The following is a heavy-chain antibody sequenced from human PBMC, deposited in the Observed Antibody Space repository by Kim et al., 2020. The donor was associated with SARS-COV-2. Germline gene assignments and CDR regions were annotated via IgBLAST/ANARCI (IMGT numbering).Heavy chain of an antibody. CDR1: GGSISSGGYY. Sequence: SETLSLTCTVSGGSISSGGYYWSWIRQHPGKGLEWIGYIYYSGSTYYNPSLKGQVTSSVDTSNNQFSLKLSSVTAADTAVYYCARVLGAITIFGVVIVNWFDPWGQGTLVTVSS. D-gene: IGHD3-3*01. V-gene: IGHV4-31*01. CDR3: ARVLGAITIFGVVIVNWFDP. CDR2: IYYSGST. J-gene: IGHJ5*02.